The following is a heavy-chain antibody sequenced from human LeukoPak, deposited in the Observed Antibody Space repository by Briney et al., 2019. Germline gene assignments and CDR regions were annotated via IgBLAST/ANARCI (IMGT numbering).Heavy chain of an antibody. CDR2: INWNGGST. J-gene: IGHJ4*02. V-gene: IGHV3-20*04. Sequence: GRSLRLSCAASGFTFDDYGMSWVRQAPGKGLEWVSGINWNGGSTGYADSVKGRFTISRDSAKNSLYLQMNSLRAGDTALYYCARGSTYYYDSSGYYFIDYWGQGTLVTVSS. CDR1: GFTFDDYG. CDR3: ARGSTYYYDSSGYYFIDY. D-gene: IGHD3-22*01.